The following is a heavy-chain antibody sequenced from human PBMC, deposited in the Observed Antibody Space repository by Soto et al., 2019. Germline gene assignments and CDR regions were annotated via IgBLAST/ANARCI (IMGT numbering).Heavy chain of an antibody. V-gene: IGHV3-30-3*01. J-gene: IGHJ4*02. CDR1: GFIFSSYA. CDR2: ISYDGSNK. CDR3: XXXXXPGYXYDTQFDY. D-gene: IGHD3-22*01. Sequence: QVQLVESGGGVVQPGRSLRLSCAASGFIFSSYAMHWVRQAPGKGLEWVAIISYDGSNKYYADSVKGRFTISRDNSKNXXXXXXXXXXXXXXXXXXXXXXXXPGYXYDTQFDYXXXGXXVSVSS.